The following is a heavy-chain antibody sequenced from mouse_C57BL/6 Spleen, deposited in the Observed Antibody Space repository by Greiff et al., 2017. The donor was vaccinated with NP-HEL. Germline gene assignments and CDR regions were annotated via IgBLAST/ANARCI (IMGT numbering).Heavy chain of an antibody. CDR2: IWSDGST. Sequence: VKLMESGPGLVAPSQSLSITCTVSGFSLTSYGVHWVRQPPGKGLEWLVVIWSDGSTTYNSAPKSRLSISKDNSKSQVFLKMNSLQTDDTAMYYCARQGVTTEDYAMDYWGQGTSVTVSS. V-gene: IGHV2-6-1*01. D-gene: IGHD2-2*01. CDR3: ARQGVTTEDYAMDY. CDR1: GFSLTSYG. J-gene: IGHJ4*01.